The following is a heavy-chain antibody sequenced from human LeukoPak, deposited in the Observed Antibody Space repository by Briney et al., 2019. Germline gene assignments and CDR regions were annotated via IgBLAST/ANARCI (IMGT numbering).Heavy chain of an antibody. D-gene: IGHD5-12*01. Sequence: ASVKVSCKASGYTFSNYGIRWVRQAPGQGLEWMGWISAHNGNTNYAQQYQGRVTLTTDTSTSTAYMELSSLRSEDTAVYYCARGDIYPFDYWGQGTLVTVSS. CDR1: GYTFSNYG. J-gene: IGHJ4*02. V-gene: IGHV1-18*01. CDR2: ISAHNGNT. CDR3: ARGDIYPFDY.